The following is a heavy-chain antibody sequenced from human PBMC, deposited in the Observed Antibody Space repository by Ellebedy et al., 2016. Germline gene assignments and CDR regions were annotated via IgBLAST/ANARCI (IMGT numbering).Heavy chain of an antibody. D-gene: IGHD4-17*01. CDR2: ISGSGGST. CDR3: AKLGRTVTTAIDS. Sequence: GGSLRLSCAASGFTFSSYAMSWVRQAPGKGLEWVSAISGSGGSTYYADSVKGRFTISRDNSKNTLYLQMNNLRAEDTAIYYCAKLGRTVTTAIDSWGQGTLVTVSS. J-gene: IGHJ4*02. CDR1: GFTFSSYA. V-gene: IGHV3-23*01.